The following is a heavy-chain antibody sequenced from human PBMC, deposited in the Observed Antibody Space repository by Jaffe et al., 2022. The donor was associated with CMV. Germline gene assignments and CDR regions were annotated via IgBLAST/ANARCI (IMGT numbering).Heavy chain of an antibody. CDR1: GFTFSSYW. V-gene: IGHV3-74*01. Sequence: EVQLVESGGGLVQPGGSLRLSCAASGFTFSSYWMHWVRQAPGKGLVWVSRINSDGSSTSYADSVKGRFTISRDNAKNTLYLQMNSLRAEDTAVYYCAREVVVVTAIRRYNWFDPWGQGTLVTVSS. D-gene: IGHD2-21*02. CDR2: INSDGSST. J-gene: IGHJ5*02. CDR3: AREVVVVTAIRRYNWFDP.